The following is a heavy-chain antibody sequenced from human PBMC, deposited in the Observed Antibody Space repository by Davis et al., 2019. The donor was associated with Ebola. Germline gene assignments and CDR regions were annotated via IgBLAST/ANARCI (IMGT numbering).Heavy chain of an antibody. J-gene: IGHJ6*04. CDR3: ARVVRVYYYGMDV. V-gene: IGHV1-69*13. D-gene: IGHD3-10*01. Sequence: AASVKVSCKASGYTFTNYYIHWVRQAPGQGLEWMGGIIPIFGTANYAQKFQGRVTITADESTSTAYMELSSLRSEDTAVYYCARVVRVYYYGMDVWGKGTTVTVSS. CDR1: GYTFTNYY. CDR2: IIPIFGTA.